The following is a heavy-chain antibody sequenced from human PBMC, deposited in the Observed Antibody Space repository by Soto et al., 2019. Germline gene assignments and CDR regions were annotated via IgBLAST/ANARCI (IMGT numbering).Heavy chain of an antibody. CDR3: ARGGYSYGYYYYYYGMDV. CDR1: GYTFTSYD. D-gene: IGHD5-18*01. V-gene: IGHV1-8*01. CDR2: MNPNSGNT. J-gene: IGHJ6*02. Sequence: SVKVSCKASGYTFTSYDINWVRQATGQGLEWMGWMNPNSGNTGYAQKFQGRVTMTRNTSISTAYMELSSLRSEDTAVYYCARGGYSYGYYYYYYGMDVWGQGTTVTV.